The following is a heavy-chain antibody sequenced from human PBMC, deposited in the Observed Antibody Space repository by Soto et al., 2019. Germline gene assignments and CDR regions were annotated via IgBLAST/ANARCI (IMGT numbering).Heavy chain of an antibody. Sequence: GGSLRLSCAASGFTFSSYGMHWVRQAPGKGLEWVAVIWYDGSNKYYADSVKGRFTISRDNSKNTLYLQMNSLRAEDTAVYYCARDSGDYEATLDYWGQGTLVTVSS. J-gene: IGHJ4*02. CDR2: IWYDGSNK. CDR3: ARDSGDYEATLDY. CDR1: GFTFSSYG. D-gene: IGHD4-17*01. V-gene: IGHV3-33*01.